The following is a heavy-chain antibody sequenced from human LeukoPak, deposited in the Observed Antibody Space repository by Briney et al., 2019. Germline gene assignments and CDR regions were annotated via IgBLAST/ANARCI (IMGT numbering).Heavy chain of an antibody. CDR3: ARGYCSGGSCSPYFDY. D-gene: IGHD2-15*01. Sequence: PSETLSLTCTVSGGSISSGSYYWSWIRQPAGKGLEWIGEIYHSGSTNYNPSLKSRVTISVDKSKNQFSLKLSSVTAADTAVYYCARGYCSGGSCSPYFDYWGQGTLVTVSS. CDR1: GGSISSGSYY. J-gene: IGHJ4*02. CDR2: IYHSGST. V-gene: IGHV4-61*10.